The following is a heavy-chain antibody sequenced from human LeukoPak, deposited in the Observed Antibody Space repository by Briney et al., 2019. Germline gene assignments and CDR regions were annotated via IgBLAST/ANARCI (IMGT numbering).Heavy chain of an antibody. V-gene: IGHV3-30*03. Sequence: GGTLRLSCAASGFTFSSYGMSWVRQAPGKGLEWVAVISYDGSNKYYADSVRGRFTISRDNSKNTLYLQMNSLRAEDTAVYYCARDPTGGSGYGRFYFDYWGQGTLVTVSS. CDR1: GFTFSSYG. CDR3: ARDPTGGSGYGRFYFDY. CDR2: ISYDGSNK. J-gene: IGHJ4*02. D-gene: IGHD5-12*01.